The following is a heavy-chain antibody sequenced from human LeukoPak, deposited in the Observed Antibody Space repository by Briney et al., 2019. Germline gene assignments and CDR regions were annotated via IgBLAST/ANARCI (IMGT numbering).Heavy chain of an antibody. V-gene: IGHV4-39*02. CDR1: GGSISSSSYY. CDR2: IYYSGST. J-gene: IGHJ5*02. D-gene: IGHD2-15*01. Sequence: SETLSLTCTVSGGSISSSSYYWGWIRQPPGKGLEWIGSIYYSGSTYYNPSLKSRVTISVDTSKNQFSLKLSSVTAADTAVYYCARECEDIVVVVGNWFDPWGQGTLVTVSP. CDR3: ARECEDIVVVVGNWFDP.